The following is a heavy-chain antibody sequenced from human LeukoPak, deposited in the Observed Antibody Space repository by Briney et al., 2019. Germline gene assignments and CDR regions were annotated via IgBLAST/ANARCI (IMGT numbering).Heavy chain of an antibody. Sequence: PGGSLRLSCAASGFTFSNYPMTWVRQAPGKGLEWVSVISGSGDSTKYADSVKGRFTISRDNSKNTLYLRMNSLRAEDTAVYYCAKDWRADYWGQGTLVTVSS. CDR3: AKDWRADY. V-gene: IGHV3-23*01. CDR1: GFTFSNYP. J-gene: IGHJ4*02. CDR2: ISGSGDST.